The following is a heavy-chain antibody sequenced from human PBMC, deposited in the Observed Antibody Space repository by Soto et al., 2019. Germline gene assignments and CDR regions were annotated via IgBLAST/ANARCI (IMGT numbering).Heavy chain of an antibody. Sequence: QVQLVQSGTDVKKPGASVKVSCKASGYTYSNYGISWVRQAPGQGLEWMGWISDFEADANYGQKFQGRVTMTIDTSTNTAYMELRRLTSDDTAVYYCVRDYDSWGEDCFDPWGQGTLVIVSS. CDR2: ISDFEADA. V-gene: IGHV1-18*01. CDR1: GYTYSNYG. D-gene: IGHD3-9*01. J-gene: IGHJ5*02. CDR3: VRDYDSWGEDCFDP.